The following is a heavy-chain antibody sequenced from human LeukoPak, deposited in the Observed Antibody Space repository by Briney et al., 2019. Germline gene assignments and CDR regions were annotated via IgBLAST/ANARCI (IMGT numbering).Heavy chain of an antibody. V-gene: IGHV3-7*05. CDR2: IKQDGSEK. Sequence: GGSLRLSCAASGFTSSSYWMSWVRQAPGTGLEWVANIKQDGSEKYYVDSVKGRFTISRDNAKNSLYLQMNSLRAEDTAVYYCAREPRQQPLLIDYWGQGTLVTVSS. CDR1: GFTSSSYW. J-gene: IGHJ4*02. CDR3: AREPRQQPLLIDY. D-gene: IGHD6-13*01.